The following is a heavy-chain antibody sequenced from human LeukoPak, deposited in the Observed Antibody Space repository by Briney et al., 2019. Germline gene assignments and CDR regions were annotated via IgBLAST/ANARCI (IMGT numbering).Heavy chain of an antibody. CDR3: ARGGRIQLWLLLDFDY. J-gene: IGHJ4*02. Sequence: ASVKVSCKASGYTFTGYYMHWVRQAPGQGLEWMGRINPNGGGTNYAQKFQGRVTMTRDTSISTAYMELSRLRSDDTAVYYCARGGRIQLWLLLDFDYWGQGTLVTVSS. V-gene: IGHV1-2*06. CDR2: INPNGGGT. D-gene: IGHD5-18*01. CDR1: GYTFTGYY.